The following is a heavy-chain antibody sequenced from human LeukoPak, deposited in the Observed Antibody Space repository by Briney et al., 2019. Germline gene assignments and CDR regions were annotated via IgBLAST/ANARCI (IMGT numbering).Heavy chain of an antibody. J-gene: IGHJ4*02. CDR1: GFTFSSYG. CDR2: ISYDGSNK. V-gene: IGHV3-30*18. CDR3: AKGWCSGGSRLFDY. D-gene: IGHD2-15*01. Sequence: GGSLRLSCAASGFTFSSYGMHWVRQAPGKGLEWVAVISYDGSNKYYADSVKGRFTISRDNSKNTLYLQMNSLRAEDTAVYYCAKGWCSGGSRLFDYWGQGTLVTVSS.